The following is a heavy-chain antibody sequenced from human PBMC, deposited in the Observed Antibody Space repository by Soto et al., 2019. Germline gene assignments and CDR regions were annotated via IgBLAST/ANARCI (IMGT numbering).Heavy chain of an antibody. CDR1: GFTFSSYA. D-gene: IGHD2-15*01. J-gene: IGHJ6*02. CDR3: AKRYCSGGSCYLAVGFEYGYYYYGMDV. Sequence: PGGSLRLSCAASGFTFSSYAMSWVRQAPGKGLEWVSAISGSGGSTYYADSVKGRFTISRDNSKNTLYLQMNSLRAEDTAVYYCAKRYCSGGSCYLAVGFEYGYYYYGMDVWGQGTTVTVSS. CDR2: ISGSGGST. V-gene: IGHV3-23*01.